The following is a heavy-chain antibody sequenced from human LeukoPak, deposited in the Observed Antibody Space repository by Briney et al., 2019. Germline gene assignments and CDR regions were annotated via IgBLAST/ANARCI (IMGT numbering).Heavy chain of an antibody. V-gene: IGHV3-23*01. CDR2: ISESGDAT. CDR3: GKGLVTAIDY. J-gene: IGHJ4*02. D-gene: IGHD2-21*02. CDR1: GFTFSNYA. Sequence: GGSLRLSCAASGFTFSNYAMSWVRQAPGKGLEWVSSISESGDATYYAEFVKGRFTISRDKSKSTVDLQVNGLRAEDTAVYFCGKGLVTAIDYWGQGTLVSASS.